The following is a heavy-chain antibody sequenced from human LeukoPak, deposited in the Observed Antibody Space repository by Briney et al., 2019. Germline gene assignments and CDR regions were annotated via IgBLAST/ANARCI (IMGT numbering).Heavy chain of an antibody. Sequence: GGPLSLSWEVSGFSSYPFGMIWVRQAPGRGLEGSSSFRGDGGRTYYAETVRGRFTISRDKSKNTLYLQMNSLRAEDSAVYFCAKDGYGSGGRWFDPRGRGTLVTVSS. J-gene: IGHJ5*02. D-gene: IGHD3-10*01. V-gene: IGHV3-23*01. CDR3: AKDGYGSGGRWFDP. CDR1: GFSSYPFG. CDR2: FRGDGGRT.